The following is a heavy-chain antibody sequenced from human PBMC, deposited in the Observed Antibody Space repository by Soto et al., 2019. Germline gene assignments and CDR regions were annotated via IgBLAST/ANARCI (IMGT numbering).Heavy chain of an antibody. CDR1: GYSITAGGYY. V-gene: IGHV4-31*03. CDR3: ARMYSSGSGWFHP. Sequence: SETLSLTCFVSGYSITAGGYYWSWICHHPGKGLEWIGSFYSSGSIIYNPSLRSRVSISGDTSSNQFSMSLTSVTAADTARYYCARMYSSGSGWFHPWGQGTLVTVSS. D-gene: IGHD6-19*01. CDR2: FYSSGSI. J-gene: IGHJ5*02.